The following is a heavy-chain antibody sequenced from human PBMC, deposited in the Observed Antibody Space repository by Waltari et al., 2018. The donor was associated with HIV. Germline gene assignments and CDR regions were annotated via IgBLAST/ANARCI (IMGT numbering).Heavy chain of an antibody. CDR2: INTRIGGT. D-gene: IGHD3-10*01. Sequence: QAQVLQSGAEVKEPGASVKVSCESSGHTTVGYYFHWVGQAPGQGLEWMGWINTRIGGTNYAQKFQGRVNMARGTSLTTAHMELSSLRSDDTAVYYCATETYFGSGSYYRDAMDVWGQGTMVAVTS. J-gene: IGHJ6*02. CDR3: ATETYFGSGSYYRDAMDV. CDR1: GHTTVGYY. V-gene: IGHV1-2*02.